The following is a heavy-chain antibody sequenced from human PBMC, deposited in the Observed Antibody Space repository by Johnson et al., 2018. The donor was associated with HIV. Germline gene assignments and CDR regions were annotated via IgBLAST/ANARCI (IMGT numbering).Heavy chain of an antibody. D-gene: IGHD3-22*01. CDR3: AKGPYYYDSSDDTDAFDI. Sequence: QVQLVESGGGVVQPGRSLRLSCAASGFTFSSYGMHWVRQAPGKGLEWVAVISYDGSNKYYADSVKGRFTISRDNSKNTLYLQMNSLRAEDTAVYYCAKGPYYYDSSDDTDAFDIWGQGTMVIVSS. V-gene: IGHV3-30*18. CDR1: GFTFSSYG. J-gene: IGHJ3*02. CDR2: ISYDGSNK.